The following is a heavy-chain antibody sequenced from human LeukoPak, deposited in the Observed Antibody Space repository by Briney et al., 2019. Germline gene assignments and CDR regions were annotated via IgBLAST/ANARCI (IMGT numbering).Heavy chain of an antibody. J-gene: IGHJ4*02. CDR1: GFTVSSNY. Sequence: PGGSLRLSCAASGFTVSSNYMSWVRQAPGKGLEWVSVIYSGGSTYYADSVKGRFTISRDNSKNTLYLQMNSLRAEDTAVYYCARAGWIQLWSYFDYWGPGTLVTVSS. CDR3: ARAGWIQLWSYFDY. V-gene: IGHV3-53*01. D-gene: IGHD5-18*01. CDR2: IYSGGST.